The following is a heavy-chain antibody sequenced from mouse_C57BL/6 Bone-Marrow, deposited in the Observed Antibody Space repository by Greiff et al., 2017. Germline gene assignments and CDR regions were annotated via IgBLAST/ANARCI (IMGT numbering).Heavy chain of an antibody. D-gene: IGHD1-1*01. J-gene: IGHJ2*01. CDR3: ARSEDIYYCYYFDD. Sequence: QVQLKQSGAELVKPGASVKISCKASGYAFSSYWMNWVKQRPGKGLEWIGQIYPGDGDTNYNGKFKGKATLTADKSSSTAYMQLSSLTSEDSAVYFCARSEDIYYCYYFDDWGQGTTLTVSS. CDR2: IYPGDGDT. CDR1: GYAFSSYW. V-gene: IGHV1-80*01.